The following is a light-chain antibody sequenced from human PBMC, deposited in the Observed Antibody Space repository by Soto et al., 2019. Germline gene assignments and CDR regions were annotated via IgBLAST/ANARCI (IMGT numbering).Light chain of an antibody. J-gene: IGLJ1*01. CDR3: TSYTSISTYA. Sequence: SVLTQPASVSGSPGQWITISCTGTSSDVGGYNYVSWYQQHPGKAPKLMIYDVSNRPSGVSNRFSGSKSVNTASLTISGLQAEDEADYYCTSYTSISTYAFVTGTKVTVL. CDR2: DVS. CDR1: SSDVGGYNY. V-gene: IGLV2-14*01.